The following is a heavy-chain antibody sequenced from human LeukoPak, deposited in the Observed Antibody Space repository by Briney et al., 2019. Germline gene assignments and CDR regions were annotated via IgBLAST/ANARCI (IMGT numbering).Heavy chain of an antibody. J-gene: IGHJ4*02. D-gene: IGHD2-2*01. Sequence: SVKVSCKASGGTFSSYAISWVRQAPGQGLEWMGRIIPILGIANYAQKFQGRVTITADKSTSTAYMELSSLRSEDTAVYFCAREATPLKYCSSTSCLGNYFDCWGQGTVVTVSS. CDR2: IIPILGIA. V-gene: IGHV1-69*04. CDR1: GGTFSSYA. CDR3: AREATPLKYCSSTSCLGNYFDC.